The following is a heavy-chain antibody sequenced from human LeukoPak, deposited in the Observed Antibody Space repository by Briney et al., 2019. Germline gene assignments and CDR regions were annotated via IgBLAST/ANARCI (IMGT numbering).Heavy chain of an antibody. V-gene: IGHV3-23*01. CDR2: ISGSGGST. J-gene: IGHJ5*02. CDR3: AKDGLLWFGELLSNFNWFDP. Sequence: GRSLRLSCAASGFTFSSYAMSWVRQAPGKGLEWVSAISGSGGSTYYADSVKGRFTISRDNSKNTLYLQMNSLRAEDTAVYYCAKDGLLWFGELLSNFNWFDPWGQGTLVTVSS. CDR1: GFTFSSYA. D-gene: IGHD3-10*01.